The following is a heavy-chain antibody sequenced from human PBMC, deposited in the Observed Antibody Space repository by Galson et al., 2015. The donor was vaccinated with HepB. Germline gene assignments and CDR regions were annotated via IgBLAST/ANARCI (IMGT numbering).Heavy chain of an antibody. CDR2: IIPIFGTA. J-gene: IGHJ4*02. D-gene: IGHD5-18*01. CDR3: ARDLGRVDTAMVLDY. V-gene: IGHV1-69*13. CDR1: GYTFTGYY. Sequence: SVKVSCKASGYTFTGYYMHWVRQAPGQGLEWMGGIIPIFGTANYAQKFQGRVTITADESTSTAYMELSSLRSEDTAVYYCARDLGRVDTAMVLDYWGQGTLVTVSS.